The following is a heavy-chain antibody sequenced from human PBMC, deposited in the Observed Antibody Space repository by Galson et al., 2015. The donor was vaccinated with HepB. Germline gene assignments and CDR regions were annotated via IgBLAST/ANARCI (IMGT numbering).Heavy chain of an antibody. CDR3: ARDRGQGYSSSWYELDY. Sequence: SLRLSCAASGFTFSSYSMNWVRQAPGKGLEWVSYISSSSSTIYYADSVKGRFTISRDNAKNSLYLQMNSLRAEDTAVYYCARDRGQGYSSSWYELDYWGQGTLVTVSS. CDR1: GFTFSSYS. CDR2: ISSSSSTI. V-gene: IGHV3-48*04. J-gene: IGHJ4*02. D-gene: IGHD6-13*01.